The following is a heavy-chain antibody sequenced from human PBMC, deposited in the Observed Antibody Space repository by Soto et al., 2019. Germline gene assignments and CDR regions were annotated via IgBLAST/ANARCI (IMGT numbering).Heavy chain of an antibody. CDR1: GSSITKYY. V-gene: IGHV4-4*07. Sequence: QVQLRESGPTLVKPSETLSLICNVSGSSITKYYCGWVRKPAGTGLEWMGRVYATGSTDYNPSLRGRVDMSVDIGSQTLSLRLTTMSVADAGVYYCVRDASKTLRDWFDPGGQGIMVTVSS. CDR3: VRDASKTLRDWFDP. CDR2: VYATGST. J-gene: IGHJ5*02.